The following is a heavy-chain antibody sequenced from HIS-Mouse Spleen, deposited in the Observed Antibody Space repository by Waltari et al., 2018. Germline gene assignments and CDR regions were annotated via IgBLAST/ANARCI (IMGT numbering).Heavy chain of an antibody. CDR2: IYYSGRT. V-gene: IGHV4-39*07. CDR1: GGSISSSSYY. CDR3: ARDLSKELATSY. J-gene: IGHJ4*02. D-gene: IGHD3-10*01. Sequence: QLQLQESGPGLVKPSETLSLTCTVSGGSISSSSYYWGWIRQPPGKGLEWIGSIYYSGRTYYNPSLKSRVTISVDTAKNQFSLKLSSVTAADTAVYYCARDLSKELATSYWGQGTLVTVSS.